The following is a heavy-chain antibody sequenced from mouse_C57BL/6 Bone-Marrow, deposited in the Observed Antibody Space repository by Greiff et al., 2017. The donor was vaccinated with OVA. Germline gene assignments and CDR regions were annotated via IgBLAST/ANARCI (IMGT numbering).Heavy chain of an antibody. CDR2: IYPRSGNT. J-gene: IGHJ2*01. V-gene: IGHV1-81*01. CDR1: GYTFTSYG. CDR3: VKGGY. D-gene: IGHD3-3*01. Sequence: QVQLKQSGPELVKPGASVKISCKASGYTFTSYGISWVKQRTGQGLEWIGEIYPRSGNTYYNEKFKGKATLTADKSSSTAYMELRSLTSEDSAVYFCVKGGYWGQGTTLTVSS.